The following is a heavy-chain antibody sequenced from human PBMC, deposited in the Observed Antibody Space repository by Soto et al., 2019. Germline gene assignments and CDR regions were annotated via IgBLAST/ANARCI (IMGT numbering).Heavy chain of an antibody. CDR2: IWYDGSNK. V-gene: IGHV3-33*01. CDR1: GFTFSSYG. Sequence: QVQLVESGGGVVQPGRSLRLSCAASGFTFSSYGMHWVRQAPGKGLEWVAVIWYDGSNKYYADSVKGRFTISRDNSKNALYMQMNSLRAEDTAVYYCARATRNPVFGSGYGGGRNAFDIWGKGTMVTVSS. D-gene: IGHD3-3*01. J-gene: IGHJ3*02. CDR3: ARATRNPVFGSGYGGGRNAFDI.